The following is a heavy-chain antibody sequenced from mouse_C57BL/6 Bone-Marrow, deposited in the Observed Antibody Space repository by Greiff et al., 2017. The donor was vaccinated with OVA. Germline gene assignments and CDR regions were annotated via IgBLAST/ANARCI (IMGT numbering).Heavy chain of an antibody. Sequence: QVQLQQSGAELARPGASVKLSCKASGYTFTSYGISWVKQRTGQGLEWIGEIYPRSGNTYYNEKFKGKATLTVDKSSSTAYMQLSSLTSEDSAVYYCAGYGYDRFAYWGQGTLVTVSA. CDR1: GYTFTSYG. CDR2: IYPRSGNT. D-gene: IGHD2-2*01. J-gene: IGHJ3*01. V-gene: IGHV1-81*01. CDR3: AGYGYDRFAY.